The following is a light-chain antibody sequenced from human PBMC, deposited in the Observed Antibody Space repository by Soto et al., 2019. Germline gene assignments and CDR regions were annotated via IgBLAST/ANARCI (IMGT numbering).Light chain of an antibody. CDR2: DAS. CDR1: QSVASY. CDR3: QQRRAWPLT. J-gene: IGKJ2*01. V-gene: IGKV3-11*01. Sequence: EIVLTQSPATLSLSPGERATLSCRASQSVASYLAWYQQTPGQAPRLLIYDASNRATGIPARFSASGSGTDFTLTISSLDPEDFAVYYCQQRRAWPLTFGQGTKLESK.